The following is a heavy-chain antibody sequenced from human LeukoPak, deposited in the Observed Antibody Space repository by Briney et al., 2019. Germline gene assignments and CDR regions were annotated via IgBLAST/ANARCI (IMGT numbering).Heavy chain of an antibody. D-gene: IGHD6-13*01. CDR3: ATPERYSNSWYLVY. CDR2: IIPIFGTA. J-gene: IGHJ4*02. V-gene: IGHV1-69*06. Sequence: ASVKVSCKASGGTFSSYAISWVRQAPGQGLEWMGGIIPIFGTAIYAQKFQGRVTMTEDTSTDTAYMELSSLRSEDTAVYYCATPERYSNSWYLVYRGQGTLVTVSS. CDR1: GGTFSSYA.